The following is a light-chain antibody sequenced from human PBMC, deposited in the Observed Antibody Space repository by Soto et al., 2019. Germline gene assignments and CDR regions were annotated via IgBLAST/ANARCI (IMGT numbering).Light chain of an antibody. V-gene: IGKV3-11*01. CDR1: QSVSSY. Sequence: EIVLTQSPATLSLSPGERATLSCRASQSVSSYLAWYQQKPGQAPRLLIYDASNRATGIPARFSGSGSGTDFSLTISSPEPEDFAVYYCQQRSHWPRTFGQGTKVDIK. J-gene: IGKJ1*01. CDR2: DAS. CDR3: QQRSHWPRT.